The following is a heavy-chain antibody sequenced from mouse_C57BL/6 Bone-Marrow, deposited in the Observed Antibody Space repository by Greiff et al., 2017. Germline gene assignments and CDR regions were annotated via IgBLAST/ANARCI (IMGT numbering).Heavy chain of an antibody. J-gene: IGHJ4*01. V-gene: IGHV1-81*01. CDR3: ARELRLWVRNAMDY. Sequence: QVQLQQSGAELARPGASVKLSCKASGYTFTSYGMSWVKQRTGQGLEWIGEIYPRSGNTYYNEKFKGQATMTADKSASTAYMELRSLTSEDSAVYFWARELRLWVRNAMDYWGQGTSVTVSS. CDR2: IYPRSGNT. CDR1: GYTFTSYG. D-gene: IGHD3-2*02.